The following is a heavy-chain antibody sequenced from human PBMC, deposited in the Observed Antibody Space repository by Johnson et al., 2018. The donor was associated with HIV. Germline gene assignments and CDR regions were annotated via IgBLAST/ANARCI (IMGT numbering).Heavy chain of an antibody. CDR1: GFTFSDYA. CDR2: IWYDGSNK. CDR3: ARDMCSGGSCYAFDI. Sequence: MQLVESGGGVVQPGRSLRLSCVASGFTFSDYAVHWVRQAPGKGLEWVAVIWYDGSNKYYADSVKGRFTISRDNSKNTLYLQMNSLRAEDTAVYYCARDMCSGGSCYAFDIWGQGTMVTVSS. J-gene: IGHJ3*02. V-gene: IGHV3-30*04. D-gene: IGHD2-15*01.